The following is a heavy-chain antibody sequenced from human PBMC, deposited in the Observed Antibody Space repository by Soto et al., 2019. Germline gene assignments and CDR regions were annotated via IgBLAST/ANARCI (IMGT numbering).Heavy chain of an antibody. CDR1: GFTFSDYY. CDR3: ARAAPRDWFDP. Sequence: PGGALRLSCAAPGFTFSDYYMSWIRQAPGKGLEWVSYISSSGSTIYYADSVKGRFTISRDNAKNSLYLQMNSLRAEDTAVYYCARAAPRDWFDPWGQGTLVTVSS. CDR2: ISSSGSTI. V-gene: IGHV3-11*01. J-gene: IGHJ5*02.